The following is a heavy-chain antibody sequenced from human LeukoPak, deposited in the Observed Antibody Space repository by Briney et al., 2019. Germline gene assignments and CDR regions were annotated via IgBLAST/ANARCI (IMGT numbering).Heavy chain of an antibody. CDR2: IYYSGSA. Sequence: SETLSLTCTVSGGSISNYYWSWIRQLPGMGLEWIGYIYYSGSASYNPSLNSRVTISVDTSKNQFSLKLSSVTAADTAVYYCARDRGTYGYFDLWGPGNLVTVSS. D-gene: IGHD1-26*01. CDR1: GGSISNYY. V-gene: IGHV4-59*01. J-gene: IGHJ2*01. CDR3: ARDRGTYGYFDL.